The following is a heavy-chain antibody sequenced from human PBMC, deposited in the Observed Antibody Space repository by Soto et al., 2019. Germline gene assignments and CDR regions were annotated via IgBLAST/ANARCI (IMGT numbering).Heavy chain of an antibody. Sequence: SETLSLTCRVAGGTSSSGGYCWSWIRQPPGKDLEWIGRIYYSGSTYYNPSLKSRVTISVDTSKNQFSLKLSSVTAADTAVYYCARHARIAAAVMYYYYGMDVWGHGTTVTVSS. CDR1: GGTSSSGGYC. V-gene: IGHV4-30-2*03. CDR3: ARHARIAAAVMYYYYGMDV. CDR2: IYYSGST. D-gene: IGHD6-13*01. J-gene: IGHJ6*02.